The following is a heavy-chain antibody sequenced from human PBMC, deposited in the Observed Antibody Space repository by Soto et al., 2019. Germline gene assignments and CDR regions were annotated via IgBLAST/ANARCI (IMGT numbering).Heavy chain of an antibody. D-gene: IGHD2-2*01. CDR1: VFDFSTYS. V-gene: IGHV3-48*01. J-gene: IGHJ6*02. CDR3: AKDLCSSTSCYFNYYYYGMEV. Sequence: HPGGSLRLSCKASVFDFSTYSMNCVRQAPGEGLEWISYISMDRDTIHYAESVKGRFTISRYDADNSLYLQMNSLRAEDTAVYYCAKDLCSSTSCYFNYYYYGMEVWGQGTTVTVSS. CDR2: ISMDRDTI.